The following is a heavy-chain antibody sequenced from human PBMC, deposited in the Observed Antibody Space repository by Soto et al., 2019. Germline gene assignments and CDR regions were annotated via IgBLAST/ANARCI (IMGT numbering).Heavy chain of an antibody. CDR2: INHSGST. Sequence: PSETLSLTCAVYGGSFSGYYWSWIRQPPGKGLEWIGEINHSGSTNYNPSLKSRVTISVDTSKNQFSLKLSSVTAADTAVYYCARKKGFRIVTENRRLGNYYYGMDVWGQGTTVTVSS. J-gene: IGHJ6*02. CDR3: ARKKGFRIVTENRRLGNYYYGMDV. CDR1: GGSFSGYY. D-gene: IGHD3-16*01. V-gene: IGHV4-34*01.